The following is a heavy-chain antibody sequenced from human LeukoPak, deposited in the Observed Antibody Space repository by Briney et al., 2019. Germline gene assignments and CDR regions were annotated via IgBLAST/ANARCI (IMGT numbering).Heavy chain of an antibody. CDR3: ARGPYSSSWYQDY. CDR1: GYTFTNYG. Sequence: ASVKVSCKASGYTFTNYGISWVRQAPGRGLEWMGIINPSLGTTSYAQRFQGRVTMTRDTSTSTVYMNLGSLRSEDTAVYYCARGPYSSSWYQDYWGQGTLVTVSS. J-gene: IGHJ4*02. CDR2: INPSLGTT. V-gene: IGHV1-46*01. D-gene: IGHD6-13*01.